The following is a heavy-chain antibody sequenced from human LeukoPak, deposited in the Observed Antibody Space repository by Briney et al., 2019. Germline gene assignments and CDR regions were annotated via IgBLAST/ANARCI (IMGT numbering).Heavy chain of an antibody. CDR2: IYSGGST. J-gene: IGHJ6*03. V-gene: IGHV3-53*01. D-gene: IGHD3-3*01. Sequence: PGGSLRLSCAASGFTVSSNYMSWVRQAQGKGLEWVSVIYSGGSTYYAASVKGRFTISRDNSKNTLYLQMNSLRAEDTVVYYCSRVGQEYDFWSGYYVPDYYYYMDVWGKGTTVTVSS. CDR1: GFTVSSNY. CDR3: SRVGQEYDFWSGYYVPDYYYYMDV.